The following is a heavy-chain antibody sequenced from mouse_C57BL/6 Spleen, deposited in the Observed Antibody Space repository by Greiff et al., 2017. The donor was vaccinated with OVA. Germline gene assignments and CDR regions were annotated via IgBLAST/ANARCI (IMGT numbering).Heavy chain of an antibody. CDR1: GFSITSGYY. V-gene: IGHV3-6*01. J-gene: IGHJ1*03. Sequence: EVKLVESGPGLVKPSQSLSLPCSVTGFSITSGYYWNWIRQFPGNKLAWMGYISYDGSNNYNPSLKNRISITRDTAKNQFFLKLKSVTTEDTATYDCAREPGSRRGYFDVWGTGTTVTVSS. CDR3: AREPGSRRGYFDV. CDR2: ISYDGSN. D-gene: IGHD1-1*01.